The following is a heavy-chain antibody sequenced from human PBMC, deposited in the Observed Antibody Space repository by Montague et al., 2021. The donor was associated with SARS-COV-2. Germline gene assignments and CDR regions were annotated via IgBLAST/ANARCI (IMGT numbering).Heavy chain of an antibody. CDR2: VDHSGNT. D-gene: IGHD3-16*01. J-gene: IGHJ2*01. CDR3: AREVRIELWQPYWYFDH. CDR1: GGSISSRY. V-gene: IGHV4-59*11. Sequence: SETLSLTCTVSGGSISSRYCSWIRQPQGKGLEWIGNVDHSGNTKSNPSLKSRTTISVDTSKYQFALRLNSVTAADTAVYYCAREVRIELWQPYWYFDHWGRGTLVTVSS.